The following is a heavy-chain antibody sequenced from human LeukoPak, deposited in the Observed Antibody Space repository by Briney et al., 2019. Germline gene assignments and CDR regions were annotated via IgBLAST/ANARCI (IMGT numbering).Heavy chain of an antibody. CDR2: TYYNSKWYT. V-gene: IGHV6-1*01. J-gene: IGHJ4*01. CDR3: ARNYYGSGSYYNSFDY. Sequence: TLPVTCAISGDSVSSNSAAWSWIRQSPSRGLEWLGRTYYNSKWYTAYALSLKSRITINPDTSKNQYSLQLNSVTPEDTAVYYCARNYYGSGSYYNSFDYWGRGSLDSVSS. D-gene: IGHD3-10*01. CDR1: GDSVSSNSAA.